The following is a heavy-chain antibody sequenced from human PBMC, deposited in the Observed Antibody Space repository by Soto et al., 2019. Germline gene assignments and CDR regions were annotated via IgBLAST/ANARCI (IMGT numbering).Heavy chain of an antibody. D-gene: IGHD3-10*01. CDR3: AIEKNSGYYRTVDY. CDR1: GFTLSGHG. V-gene: IGHV3-30*03. J-gene: IGHJ4*02. Sequence: QVQLVASGGGVVQPGRSLSLSCAASGFTLSGHGLHWVRQAPGKGLEWVAVVTHDGTERHYPDSVKGRFTITRVISKNTFYLQMNSLRVEDTAMYYCAIEKNSGYYRTVDYWGQGTLVTVSS. CDR2: VTHDGTER.